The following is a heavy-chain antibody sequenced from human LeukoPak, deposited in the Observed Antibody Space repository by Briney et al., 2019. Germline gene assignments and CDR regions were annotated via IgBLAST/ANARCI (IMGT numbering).Heavy chain of an antibody. J-gene: IGHJ4*02. CDR3: ARDPIYDSSGYYYPWDY. CDR2: INPNSGGT. V-gene: IGHV1-2*02. Sequence: ASVKVSCKASGYTFTGYYMHWVRQAPGQGLEWMGWINPNSGGTNYAQKFQGRVTMTRDTSISTAYMELSRLRSDDTAVYYCARDPIYDSSGYYYPWDYWGQGTLVTVSS. CDR1: GYTFTGYY. D-gene: IGHD3-22*01.